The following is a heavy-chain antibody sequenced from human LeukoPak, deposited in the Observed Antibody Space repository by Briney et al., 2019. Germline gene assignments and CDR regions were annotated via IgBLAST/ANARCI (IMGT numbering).Heavy chain of an antibody. D-gene: IGHD1-1*01. J-gene: IGHJ5*01. CDR1: GYTFTSYF. V-gene: IGHV1-46*01. Sequence: ASVKVSCKASGYTFTSYFMHWVRQAPGQGLEWLGMINPSGSTTTYAQKFQGRVTMTRDTSTSTIYMELSSQRSEDTAVYYCARETSDSWGQGTLVTVSS. CDR3: ARETSDS. CDR2: INPSGSTT.